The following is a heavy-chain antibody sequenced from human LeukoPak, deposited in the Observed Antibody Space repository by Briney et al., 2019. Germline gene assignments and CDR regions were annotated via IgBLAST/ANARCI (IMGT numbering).Heavy chain of an antibody. CDR3: ARGGYYYDSSGYYYPFDY. V-gene: IGHV4-30-4*08. CDR2: IYYSGST. Sequence: PSETLSLTCTVSGGSTTSGDYYWSWIRQPPGKGLEWIGYIYYSGSTYYNPSLKSRVTMSVDTSKNQFSLRLSSVTAADTAVYYCARGGYYYDSSGYYYPFDYWGQGTPVTVSS. J-gene: IGHJ4*02. D-gene: IGHD3-22*01. CDR1: GGSTTSGDYY.